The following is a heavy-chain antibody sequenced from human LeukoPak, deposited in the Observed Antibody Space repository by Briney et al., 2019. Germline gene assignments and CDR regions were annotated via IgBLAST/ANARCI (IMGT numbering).Heavy chain of an antibody. Sequence: SETLSLTCTVSGGSISSHFWSWIRQPPGKGLGWSGYMFYSGSTNYNPSLKSRVTISVDASKNQFSLKLTSVSAADTAVYYCARDRAPVTMIRGAPGGFDPWGQGTLVTVSS. CDR2: MFYSGST. CDR1: GGSISSHF. CDR3: ARDRAPVTMIRGAPGGFDP. D-gene: IGHD3-10*01. V-gene: IGHV4-59*11. J-gene: IGHJ5*02.